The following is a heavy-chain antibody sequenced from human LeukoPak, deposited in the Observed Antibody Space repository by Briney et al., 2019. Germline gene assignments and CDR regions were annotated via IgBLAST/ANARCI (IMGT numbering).Heavy chain of an antibody. CDR3: ARDGDSGSRPED. V-gene: IGHV4-59*01. D-gene: IGHD1-26*01. Sequence: SEALSLTCTVSGGSISSYYWSWIRQPPGKGLEWIGRISYTGSTIYIPSLKSRVTISVDTSKNQFSLKVNSVTAADTAVYYCARDGDSGSRPEDWGQGTLVTVSS. CDR2: ISYTGST. CDR1: GGSISSYY. J-gene: IGHJ4*02.